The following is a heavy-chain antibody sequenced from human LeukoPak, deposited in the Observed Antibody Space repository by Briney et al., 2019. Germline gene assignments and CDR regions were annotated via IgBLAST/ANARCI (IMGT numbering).Heavy chain of an antibody. V-gene: IGHV1-2*02. J-gene: IGHJ4*02. Sequence: ASVKVSCKASGYTFTGYYMHWVRQAPGQGLEWMGWINPNSGGTNYAQKFQGRVTMTRDTSISTAYMELRSLRSDDTAVYYCARDKLRQGRYYDSSGFPPDYWGQGTLVTVSS. CDR1: GYTFTGYY. CDR2: INPNSGGT. D-gene: IGHD3-22*01. CDR3: ARDKLRQGRYYDSSGFPPDY.